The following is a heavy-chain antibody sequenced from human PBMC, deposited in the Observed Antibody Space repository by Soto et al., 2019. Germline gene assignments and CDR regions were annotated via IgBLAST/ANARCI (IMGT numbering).Heavy chain of an antibody. CDR1: GFTLSDHY. D-gene: IGHD4-17*01. CDR3: ARYDYGDLDY. CDR2: TRNKANSYTT. J-gene: IGHJ4*02. V-gene: IGHV3-72*01. Sequence: VQLVESGGGLVQPGGSLRLSCAASGFTLSDHYMDWVRQAPGKGLEWVGRTRNKANSYTTEYAASVKGRFTISRDDSKNSLYLQMNSLKTEDTAVYYCARYDYGDLDYWGQGTLVTVSS.